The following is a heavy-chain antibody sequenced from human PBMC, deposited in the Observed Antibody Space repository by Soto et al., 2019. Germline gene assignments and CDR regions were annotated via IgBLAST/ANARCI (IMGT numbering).Heavy chain of an antibody. V-gene: IGHV3-23*01. CDR1: GFTFSSYA. CDR3: AKDRVVSSSRRGAAFDI. J-gene: IGHJ3*02. CDR2: ISGSGGST. Sequence: EVQLLESGGGLVPPGGSLRLSCAASGFTFSSYAMSWVRQAPGKGLEWVSAISGSGGSTYYADSVKGRFTISRDNSKNTLYLQMNSLRAEDTAVYYCAKDRVVSSSRRGAAFDIWGQGTMVTVSS. D-gene: IGHD6-13*01.